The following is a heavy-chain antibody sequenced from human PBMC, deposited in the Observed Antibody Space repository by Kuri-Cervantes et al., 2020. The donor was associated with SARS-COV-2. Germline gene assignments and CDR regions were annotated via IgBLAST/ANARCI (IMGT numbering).Heavy chain of an antibody. Sequence: ASVKVSCKASGYTFTGYYMHWVRQAPGQGLEWMGRINPNSGGTNYAQKFQGRVTMTRDTSISTAYMELSRLRSDGTAVYYCAREVMITFGGVIPGEYFDLWGRGTLVTVSS. D-gene: IGHD3-16*02. V-gene: IGHV1-2*06. J-gene: IGHJ2*01. CDR2: INPNSGGT. CDR1: GYTFTGYY. CDR3: AREVMITFGGVIPGEYFDL.